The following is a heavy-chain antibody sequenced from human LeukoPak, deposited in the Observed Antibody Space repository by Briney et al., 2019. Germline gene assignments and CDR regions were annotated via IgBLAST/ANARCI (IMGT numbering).Heavy chain of an antibody. V-gene: IGHV4-59*08. J-gene: IGHJ6*03. CDR3: ARTDYSDPPGYYYMDV. Sequence: PSETLSLTCTVSGGSISTYYWSWIRQPPGKGLEWIGYIFYSGSTSYNPSLRSRVTISVDTSKNHFSLKVSSVNAADTAVYYCARTDYSDPPGYYYMDVWGKGTTVTVSS. CDR1: GGSISTYY. CDR2: IFYSGST. D-gene: IGHD4-17*01.